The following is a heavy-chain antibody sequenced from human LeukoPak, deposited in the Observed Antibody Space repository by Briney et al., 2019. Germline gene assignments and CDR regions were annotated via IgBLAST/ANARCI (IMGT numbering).Heavy chain of an antibody. V-gene: IGHV2-5*02. J-gene: IGHJ4*02. CDR1: GISLNTSGVG. CDR2: LYWDDEK. CDR3: AHRISRLRYGSGSFDY. Sequence: SGPTLVKPTETLTLPCSFSGISLNTSGVGVGWIRQPPGKALEWLAFLYWDDEKRYSPSLKTRLTVNKDSTKNQVVITMTNMDPVDTATYYCAHRISRLRYGSGSFDYWGEGTLVSVSS. D-gene: IGHD3-10*01.